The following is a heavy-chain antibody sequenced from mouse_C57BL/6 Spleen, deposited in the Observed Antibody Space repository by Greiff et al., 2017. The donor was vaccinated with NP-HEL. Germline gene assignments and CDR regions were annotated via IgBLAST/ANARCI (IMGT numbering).Heavy chain of an antibody. CDR1: GYTFTTYP. Sequence: VQLQQSGAELVKPGASVKMSCKASGYTFTTYPIEWMKQNHGKSLEWIGNFHPYNDDTKYNEKFKGKATLTVEKSASTVYLELSRLTSDDSAVYDCARGDDYGGYFDYWGQGTTLTVSS. V-gene: IGHV1-47*01. D-gene: IGHD2-4*01. CDR2: FHPYNDDT. J-gene: IGHJ2*01. CDR3: ARGDDYGGYFDY.